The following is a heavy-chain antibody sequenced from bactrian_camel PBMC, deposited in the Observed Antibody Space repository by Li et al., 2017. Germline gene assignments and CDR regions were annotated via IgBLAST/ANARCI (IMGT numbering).Heavy chain of an antibody. V-gene: IGHV3-2*01. CDR2: IYTGGGST. J-gene: IGHJ4*01. Sequence: VQLVESGGELVQPGGSLTLSCAASGFTFSNYYMSWVRQAPGKGLEWVSSIYTGGGSTYYADSVKGRFTISKDNAKNTLYLQMNSLKPEDTAVYYCAASFTACVARAHYVERYNYWGQGTQVTVS. CDR3: AASFTACVARAHYVERYNY. CDR1: GFTFSNYY. D-gene: IGHD3*01.